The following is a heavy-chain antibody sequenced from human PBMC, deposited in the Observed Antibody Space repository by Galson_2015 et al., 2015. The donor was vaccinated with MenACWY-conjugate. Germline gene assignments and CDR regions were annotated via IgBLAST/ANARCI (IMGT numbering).Heavy chain of an antibody. D-gene: IGHD1-26*01. V-gene: IGHV5-51*01. Sequence: QSGAEVKKPGEFLKISCKGSGYTFTNYWIAWVRQMPGKGLEWVGLINPADSNVRYSPSFQGQVTISADESISTAYLQWSSLKASDIAIFYCARHPPGGRGMDVWGRGTTVTVSS. CDR3: ARHPPGGRGMDV. CDR1: GYTFTNYW. CDR2: INPADSNV. J-gene: IGHJ6*02.